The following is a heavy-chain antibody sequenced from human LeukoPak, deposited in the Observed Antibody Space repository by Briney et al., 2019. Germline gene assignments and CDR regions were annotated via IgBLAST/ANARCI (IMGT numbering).Heavy chain of an antibody. CDR1: GGSISSYY. J-gene: IGHJ5*02. CDR3: ARDGIVGSRTNWFDP. Sequence: SETLSLTCTVSGGSISSYYWGWIRQPPGKGLECIGYIYYIGSTNYNPSLKSRVTISLDTSKSQFSLKLTSVTPADTAVYYCARDGIVGSRTNWFDPWGRGILVTVSS. D-gene: IGHD1-26*01. V-gene: IGHV4-59*01. CDR2: IYYIGST.